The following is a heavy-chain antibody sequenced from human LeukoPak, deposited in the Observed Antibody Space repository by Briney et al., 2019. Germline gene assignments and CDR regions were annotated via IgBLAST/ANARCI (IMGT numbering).Heavy chain of an antibody. Sequence: SETLSLTCTVSGGSLSSCYWSWIRQPPGRGLEWIGNVYDSGSTNYNPSLKSRVTISVDTSKNQFSLMLTSVTAADTAVYYCARHQRWSSLDPWGQGILVTVSS. CDR1: GGSLSSCY. CDR3: ARHQRWSSLDP. CDR2: VYDSGST. D-gene: IGHD2-15*01. J-gene: IGHJ5*02. V-gene: IGHV4-59*08.